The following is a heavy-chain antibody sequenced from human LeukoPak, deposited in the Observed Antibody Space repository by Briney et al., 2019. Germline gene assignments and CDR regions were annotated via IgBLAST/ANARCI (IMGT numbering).Heavy chain of an antibody. Sequence: SQTLSLTCAISGDSVSNNNAAWNWIRQSPSRGLEWLGRTYYRSKWYSDYAVSVKSRITINPDTSKNQVSLQLNSVTPEDTAIYYCTRGGRGETVALFESWGQRTLVTVSS. J-gene: IGHJ4*02. CDR1: GDSVSNNNAA. CDR3: TRGGRGETVALFES. V-gene: IGHV6-1*01. D-gene: IGHD6-19*01. CDR2: TYYRSKWYS.